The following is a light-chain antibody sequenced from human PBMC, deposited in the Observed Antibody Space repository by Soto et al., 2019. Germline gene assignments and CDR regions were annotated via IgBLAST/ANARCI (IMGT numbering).Light chain of an antibody. Sequence: EIVMTQSPATLSVSPGERAALSGRASQSVSSKLAWYRQRPGQAPRLVIYDTSTRANGVPARFSGSGSGTEFTLTISSLQSEDFGVYYCQQYNDWFSITFGQGTRLEIK. CDR2: DTS. CDR3: QQYNDWFSIT. CDR1: QSVSSK. J-gene: IGKJ5*01. V-gene: IGKV3-15*01.